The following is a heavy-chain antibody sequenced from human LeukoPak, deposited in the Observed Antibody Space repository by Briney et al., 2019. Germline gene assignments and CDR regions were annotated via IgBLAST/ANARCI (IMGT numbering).Heavy chain of an antibody. Sequence: GGSLRLSCVASGFTFNSYAMSWVRQAPGKGLDWVSAINSGGRTYYPDSVKGRSTISKDNSKNTLFLQMSSLRVEDSAIYYCAKERESNGYFDYWGQGALVTVSS. CDR1: GFTFNSYA. CDR2: INSGGRT. J-gene: IGHJ4*02. D-gene: IGHD2-8*01. V-gene: IGHV3-23*01. CDR3: AKERESNGYFDY.